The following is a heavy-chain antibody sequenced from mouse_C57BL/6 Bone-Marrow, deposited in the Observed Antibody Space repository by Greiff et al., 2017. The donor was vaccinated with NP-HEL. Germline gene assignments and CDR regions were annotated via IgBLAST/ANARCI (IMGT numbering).Heavy chain of an antibody. V-gene: IGHV14-4*01. CDR2: IDPANGDT. J-gene: IGHJ2*01. CDR3: TTETAQATFDY. Sequence: VQLQQSGAELVRPGASVKLSCTASGFNIKDDYMHWVKQRPEQGLEWIGWIDPANGDTEYASKFQGKATITADTSSNTAYLQLSSLTSEDTAVYYCTTETAQATFDYWGQGTTLTVSS. D-gene: IGHD3-2*02. CDR1: GFNIKDDY.